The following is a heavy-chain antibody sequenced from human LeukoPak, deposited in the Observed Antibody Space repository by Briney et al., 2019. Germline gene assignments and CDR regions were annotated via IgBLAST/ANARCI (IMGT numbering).Heavy chain of an antibody. Sequence: GASVKVSCKASGGAFSSYAMSWVRQAPGQGLEWMGGIIPIFGTANYAQKCKGRVTITTDKSTSTAYMELSSLRSEDTAVYYCATRELVQDYYYMDVWGKGTTVTVSS. J-gene: IGHJ6*03. V-gene: IGHV1-69*05. CDR3: ATRELVQDYYYMDV. CDR1: GGAFSSYA. D-gene: IGHD6-13*01. CDR2: IIPIFGTA.